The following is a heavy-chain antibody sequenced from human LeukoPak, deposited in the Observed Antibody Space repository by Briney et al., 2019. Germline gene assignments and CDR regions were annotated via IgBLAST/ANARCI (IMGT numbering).Heavy chain of an antibody. CDR1: GYTFTNYD. CDR2: MNPNSGNT. D-gene: IGHD3-9*01. Sequence: ASVKVSCKTSGYTFTNYDINWVRQATGQGLEWMGWMNPNSGNTGYAQKFQGRVTMTRNTSISTAYMELSSLRSEDTAVYYCARVGQILTGYDFDYWGQGTLVTVSS. J-gene: IGHJ4*02. CDR3: ARVGQILTGYDFDY. V-gene: IGHV1-8*02.